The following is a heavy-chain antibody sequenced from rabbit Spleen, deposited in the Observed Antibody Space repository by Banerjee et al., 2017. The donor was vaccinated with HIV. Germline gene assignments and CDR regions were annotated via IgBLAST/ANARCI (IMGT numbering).Heavy chain of an antibody. CDR1: GVSFSGNSY. CDR2: IDSGSSGFT. Sequence: QSLEESGGDLVKPGASLTLTCMASGVSFSGNSYMCWVRQAPGKGLEWIACIDSGSSGFTYFASWVNGRFTISKTSSTTVTLQMTSLTAADTATYFCARDTSSSFSSYGMDLWGPGTLVTVS. V-gene: IGHV1S40*01. D-gene: IGHD1-1*01. J-gene: IGHJ6*01. CDR3: ARDTSSSFSSYGMDL.